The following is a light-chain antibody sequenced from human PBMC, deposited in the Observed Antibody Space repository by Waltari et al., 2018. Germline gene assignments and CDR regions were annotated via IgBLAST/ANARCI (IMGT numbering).Light chain of an antibody. CDR3: TTYPDTNTPVV. CDR1: SRAGDGYHI. Sequence: QSALTQPASVSGSPGQSLPLPCPAASRAGDGYHIVSWFRQHPGKVPKLILFDVSNRPSDISNRFSGYKSGNTAFLTISRLQADDEADYYCTTYPDTNTPVVFGGGTKVTV. CDR2: DVS. J-gene: IGLJ2*01. V-gene: IGLV2-14*03.